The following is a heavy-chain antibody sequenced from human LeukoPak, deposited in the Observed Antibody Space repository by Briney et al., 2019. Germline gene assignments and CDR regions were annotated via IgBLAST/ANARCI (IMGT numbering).Heavy chain of an antibody. CDR1: GFTFSSYE. J-gene: IGHJ4*02. CDR2: ISSSGSTI. Sequence: GGSLRLSCAASGFTFSSYEMDWVRQAPGKGLEWVSYISSSGSTIYYADSVKGRFTISRDNAKNSLYLQMNSLRAEDTAVYYCVGAYHSSGWYRIDYWGQGTLVTVSS. D-gene: IGHD6-19*01. V-gene: IGHV3-48*03. CDR3: VGAYHSSGWYRIDY.